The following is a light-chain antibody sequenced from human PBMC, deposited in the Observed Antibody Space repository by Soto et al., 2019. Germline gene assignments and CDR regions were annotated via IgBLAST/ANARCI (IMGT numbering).Light chain of an antibody. CDR3: QQYNNWPPWT. Sequence: EIVVTQSPGTLSVSPGERATLSCRASQSVNTNFAWYQQKPGQAPRLLLYGASTRATGIPARFSGSGSGTEFTLTISSLQSEDFAVYYCQQYNNWPPWTFGQGTKVDIK. V-gene: IGKV3-15*01. CDR1: QSVNTN. J-gene: IGKJ1*01. CDR2: GAS.